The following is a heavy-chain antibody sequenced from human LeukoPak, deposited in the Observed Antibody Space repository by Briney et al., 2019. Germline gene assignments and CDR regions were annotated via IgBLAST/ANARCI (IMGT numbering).Heavy chain of an antibody. CDR3: ATSVTVVIPRGAYYFDY. Sequence: ASVKVSCKVSGYTLTELSMHWVRQAPGKGLEWMGGFDPEDGETIYAQKFQGRVTMTEDTSTDTAYMELSSLRSEDTAVYYCATSVTVVIPRGAYYFDYWGQGTLVTVSS. CDR1: GYTLTELS. D-gene: IGHD3-22*01. V-gene: IGHV1-24*01. CDR2: FDPEDGET. J-gene: IGHJ4*02.